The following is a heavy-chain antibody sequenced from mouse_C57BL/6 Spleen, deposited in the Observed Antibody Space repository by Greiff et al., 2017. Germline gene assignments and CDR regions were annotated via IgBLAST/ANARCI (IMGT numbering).Heavy chain of an antibody. CDR2: ISSGGDYI. Sequence: EVQLVESGEGLVKPGGSLKLSCAASGFTFSSYAMSWVRQTPEKRLEWVAYISSGGDYIYYADTVKGRFTLARDNARNTLYLQMSSLKSEDTAMYYCTRVPAYYSSFDYGGQGTLVTVSA. D-gene: IGHD2-12*01. CDR1: GFTFSSYA. V-gene: IGHV5-9-1*02. CDR3: TRVPAYYSSFDY. J-gene: IGHJ3*01.